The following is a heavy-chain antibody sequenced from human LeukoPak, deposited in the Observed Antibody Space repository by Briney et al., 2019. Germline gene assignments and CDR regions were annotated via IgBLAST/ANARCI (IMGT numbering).Heavy chain of an antibody. Sequence: SETLSLTCTVSGGSISSYYWSWIRQPPGKGLEWIGYIYYSGSTSYNPSLKSRVTISVDTSKNQFSLKLSSVTAADTAVYYCARVKYDILTGYYNQGFDYWGQGTLVTVSS. V-gene: IGHV4-59*01. CDR2: IYYSGST. CDR3: ARVKYDILTGYYNQGFDY. CDR1: GGSISSYY. D-gene: IGHD3-9*01. J-gene: IGHJ4*02.